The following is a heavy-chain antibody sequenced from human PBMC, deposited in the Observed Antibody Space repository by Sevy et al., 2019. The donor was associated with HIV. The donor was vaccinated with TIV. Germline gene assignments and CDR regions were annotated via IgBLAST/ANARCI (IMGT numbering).Heavy chain of an antibody. CDR3: ARGGMTTATKRWFDP. V-gene: IGHV4-34*01. CDR2: INHSGST. Sequence: SETLSLTCAVYGGSFSGYYWSWIRQPPGKGLEWIGEINHSGSTNYNPSLKSRVTISVDTSKNQFSLKLSSVTAADTAVYYCARGGMTTATKRWFDPWGQGTLVTVSS. CDR1: GGSFSGYY. J-gene: IGHJ5*02. D-gene: IGHD4-17*01.